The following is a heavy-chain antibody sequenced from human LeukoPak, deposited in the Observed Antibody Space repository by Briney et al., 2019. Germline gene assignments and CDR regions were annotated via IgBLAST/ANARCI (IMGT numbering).Heavy chain of an antibody. CDR2: IYWDDDK. CDR3: THTNSVTRPFDY. CDR1: GFSLSTSAVG. J-gene: IGHJ4*02. D-gene: IGHD4-17*01. Sequence: SGPTLVKPTQTLTLTCTFSGFSLSTSAVGVGWIRQPPGKALEWLALIYWDDDKRYSPSLKSRLTITGDASKNQVVLTMTNMDPVDTATYYCTHTNSVTRPFDYWGQGTLVTVSS. V-gene: IGHV2-5*02.